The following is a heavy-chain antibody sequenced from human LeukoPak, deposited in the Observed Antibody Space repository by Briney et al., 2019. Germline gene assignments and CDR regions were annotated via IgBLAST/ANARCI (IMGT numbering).Heavy chain of an antibody. J-gene: IGHJ4*02. Sequence: SETLSLTCTVSGGSVNGYYWNWIRQAPGKGLEWIGFIHYSGLTAYSPSLQSRVSMSVDTSRNQFSLDLSSVTAADTALYYCARDPPEDEWNSLDSWGQGILVTVSS. CDR2: IHYSGLT. CDR3: ARDPPEDEWNSLDS. V-gene: IGHV4-59*02. D-gene: IGHD1-7*01. CDR1: GGSVNGYY.